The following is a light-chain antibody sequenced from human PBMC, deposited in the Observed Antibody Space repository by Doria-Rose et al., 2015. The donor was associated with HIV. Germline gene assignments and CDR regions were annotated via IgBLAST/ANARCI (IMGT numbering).Light chain of an antibody. V-gene: IGKV1-39*01. J-gene: IGKJ1*01. CDR3: QQTYSSPPWT. Sequence: RVTIACRASQTVSTYLNWFQQEPGKAPKLLIYAASRLQSGVPSRFSGSGSGTDFTLTISGLQPGDFATYYCQQTYSSPPWTFGQGTKVEMK. CDR2: AAS. CDR1: QTVSTY.